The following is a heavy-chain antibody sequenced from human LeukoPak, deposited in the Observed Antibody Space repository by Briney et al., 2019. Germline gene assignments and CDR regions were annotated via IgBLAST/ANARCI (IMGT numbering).Heavy chain of an antibody. CDR3: ATSVPGYSYGLHIDY. V-gene: IGHV4-59*01. Sequence: SETLSLTRVEPRGSTSSYTRCCRRQSPGEGLEWIGYLHYRGSTNYNPSLKSRVTISVDTSKNQSSLKLSSLTAADTAVYYCATSVPGYSYGLHIDYWGQGTLVTVSS. CDR1: RGSTSSYT. D-gene: IGHD5-18*01. CDR2: LHYRGST. J-gene: IGHJ4*02.